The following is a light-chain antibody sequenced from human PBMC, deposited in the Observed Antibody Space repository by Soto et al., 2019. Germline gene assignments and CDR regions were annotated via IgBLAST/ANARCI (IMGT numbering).Light chain of an antibody. CDR1: QSVTSNY. CDR3: QQYGTSPDLFT. Sequence: IMLTQSPGTLSLSPGERATLSCRASQSVTSNYLAWYQQKPGQAPRLLIYGASSRATGIPDRFSGSGSGTDFTLTISRLEPEDFAVYYCQQYGTSPDLFTFGPGTKVDI. CDR2: GAS. V-gene: IGKV3-20*01. J-gene: IGKJ3*01.